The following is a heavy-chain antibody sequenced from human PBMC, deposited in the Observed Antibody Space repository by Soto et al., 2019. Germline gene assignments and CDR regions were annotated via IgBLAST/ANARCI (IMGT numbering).Heavy chain of an antibody. CDR1: GFIFSNAW. V-gene: IGHV3-15*01. J-gene: IGHJ4*02. Sequence: LRLSCAASGFIFSNAWMNWVRQAPGKGLEWVGHIKSKTDGGTTDYAAPVKGRFTISRDDSKTTLYLQMNSLKSEDTAVYYCTTDRFSVSPDWGLGTLVTVSS. D-gene: IGHD3-3*01. CDR3: TTDRFSVSPD. CDR2: IKSKTDGGTT.